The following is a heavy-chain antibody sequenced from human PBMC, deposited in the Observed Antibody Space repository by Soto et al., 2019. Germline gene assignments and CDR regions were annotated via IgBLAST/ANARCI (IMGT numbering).Heavy chain of an antibody. CDR2: IWYDGSKK. CDR3: AREGAVASSQDF. J-gene: IGHJ4*02. Sequence: QVQLVESGGGVVQPGKSLRLSCAASGFIFSDYGIHWVRQAPGKGLEWVALIWYDGSKKYYADSVKGRFTVSRDNINSTLYLEMNSLRVEDSAVYYCAREGAVASSQDFWGQGTLVTVSS. V-gene: IGHV3-33*01. CDR1: GFIFSDYG. D-gene: IGHD6-19*01.